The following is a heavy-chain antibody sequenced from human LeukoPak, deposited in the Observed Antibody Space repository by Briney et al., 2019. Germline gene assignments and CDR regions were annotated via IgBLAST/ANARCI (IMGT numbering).Heavy chain of an antibody. J-gene: IGHJ4*02. CDR2: ISGSGST. V-gene: IGHV3-23*01. Sequence: GGSLRLSCAASGFTFSSYAMSWVRQAPGKGLEWVSAISGSGSTYYADSVKGRFTISRDNSKNTLYLQMNSLRAEDTAVYYCAKYRLSGGYFYWGQGTLVTVSS. CDR1: GFTFSSYA. D-gene: IGHD3-22*01. CDR3: AKYRLSGGYFY.